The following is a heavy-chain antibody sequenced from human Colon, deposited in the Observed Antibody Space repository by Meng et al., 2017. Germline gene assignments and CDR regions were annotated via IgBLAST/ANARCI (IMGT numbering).Heavy chain of an antibody. Sequence: VQLVAAGGGLVQPGGSLGLSCAASGFTFSSYGMHWVRQAPGKGLEWVAVIWYDGNKKFYGDSVKGRFTISRDNSKNTLYLQMSSLRAEDTAVYYCARQRYLGAFDLWGQGTMVTVSS. V-gene: IGHV3-33*01. D-gene: IGHD3-9*01. J-gene: IGHJ3*01. CDR1: GFTFSSYG. CDR2: IWYDGNKK. CDR3: ARQRYLGAFDL.